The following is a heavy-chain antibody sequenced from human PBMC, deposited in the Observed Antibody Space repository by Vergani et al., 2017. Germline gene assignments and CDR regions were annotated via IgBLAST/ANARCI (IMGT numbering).Heavy chain of an antibody. CDR3: ARVKVRGVVVVWSGELLFDW. J-gene: IGHJ4*02. CDR1: GGSISSYY. V-gene: IGHV4-59*01. D-gene: IGHD2-15*01. Sequence: QVHLQESGPGLVKPSQTLSLTCTVSGGSISSYYWSWIRQPPGKGLEWIWYIYYSGSTNYNPSLKSRVTISVDTAKNQFSLKLTSVTAPDTAVDYCARVKVRGVVVVWSGELLFDWGGEGILVTASS. CDR2: IYYSGST.